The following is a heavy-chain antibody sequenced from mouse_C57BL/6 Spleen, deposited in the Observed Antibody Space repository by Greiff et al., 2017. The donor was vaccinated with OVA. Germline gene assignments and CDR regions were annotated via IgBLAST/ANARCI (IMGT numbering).Heavy chain of an antibody. J-gene: IGHJ2*01. CDR1: GYTFTSYG. D-gene: IGHD3-3*01. CDR3: ARGTFDY. CDR2: IYPRSGNT. V-gene: IGHV1-81*01. Sequence: VQLQHSGAELARPGASVKLSCKASGYTFTSYGISWVKQRTGQGLEWIGEIYPRSGNTYYNEKFKGKATLTADKSSSTAYMELRSLTSEDSAVYFCARGTFDYWGQGTTLTVSS.